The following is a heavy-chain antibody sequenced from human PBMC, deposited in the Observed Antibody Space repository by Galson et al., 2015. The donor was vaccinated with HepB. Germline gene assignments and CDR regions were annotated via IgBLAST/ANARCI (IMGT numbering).Heavy chain of an antibody. CDR3: TTDVYYSTYWSWLDP. J-gene: IGHJ5*02. D-gene: IGHD2-8*02. CDR1: GFPFNNAW. V-gene: IGHV3-15*01. Sequence: SLRPSCAASGFPFNNAWMTWVRQAPGRGLEWVGRIKSKTDGETTDYAAPVKGRFTISRDDSKNSLYLQMNSLKTEDTAVYYCTTDVYYSTYWSWLDPWGQGTLVTVSS. CDR2: IKSKTDGETT.